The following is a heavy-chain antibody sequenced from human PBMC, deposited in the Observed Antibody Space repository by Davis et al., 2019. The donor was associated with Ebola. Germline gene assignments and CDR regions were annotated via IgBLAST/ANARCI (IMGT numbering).Heavy chain of an antibody. V-gene: IGHV3-73*01. CDR2: IRSKANSYAT. D-gene: IGHD5-12*01. J-gene: IGHJ4*02. Sequence: WVGRIRSKANSYATAYAASVKGRFTISRDDSKNTAYLQMNSLKTEDTAVYYCTSRPTLVATDYWGQGTLVTVSS. CDR3: TSRPTLVATDY.